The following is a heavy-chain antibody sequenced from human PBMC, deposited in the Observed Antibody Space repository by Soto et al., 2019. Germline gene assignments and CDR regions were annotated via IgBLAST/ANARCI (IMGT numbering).Heavy chain of an antibody. V-gene: IGHV3-23*01. J-gene: IGHJ4*02. CDR1: GFTFSSYA. D-gene: IGHD3-10*01. CDR2: ISGSGGST. CDR3: AKPRPLWFGETSHIDY. Sequence: EVQLLESGGGLVQPGGSLRLSCAASGFTFSSYAMSWVRQAPGKGLEWVSAISGSGGSTYYADSVKGRFTISRDNSKNALYLQMNSLRAEDTAVYYCAKPRPLWFGETSHIDYWGQGTLVTVSS.